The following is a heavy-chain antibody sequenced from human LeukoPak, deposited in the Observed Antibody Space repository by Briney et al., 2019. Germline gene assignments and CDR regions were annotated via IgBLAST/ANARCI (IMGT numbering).Heavy chain of an antibody. V-gene: IGHV3-30*02. CDR2: IRYDGSNK. J-gene: IGHJ6*03. CDR1: GFTFSSYG. CDR3: AKVAFLCSTSCYHYYMDV. D-gene: IGHD2-2*01. Sequence: PGGSLRLSCAASGFTFSSYGMHWVRQAPGKGLEWVAFIRYDGSNKYYADSVKGRFTISRDNSKNTLYLQMNSPRAEDTAVYYCAKVAFLCSTSCYHYYMDVWGKGTTVTVSS.